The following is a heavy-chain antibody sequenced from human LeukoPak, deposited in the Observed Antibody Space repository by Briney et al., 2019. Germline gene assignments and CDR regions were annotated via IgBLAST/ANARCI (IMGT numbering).Heavy chain of an antibody. CDR1: GFTFRDAW. D-gene: IGHD2/OR15-2a*01. Sequence: QTGGSLRLSCAASGFTFRDAWMTWVRQAPGKGLEWVSVIYSGGTTYYADSVKGRFTISRDNSKNTLYLQMNSLRGEDTAVYYCARVLSVSYCDSWGQGTLVTVSS. J-gene: IGHJ4*02. CDR2: IYSGGTT. CDR3: ARVLSVSYCDS. V-gene: IGHV3-53*01.